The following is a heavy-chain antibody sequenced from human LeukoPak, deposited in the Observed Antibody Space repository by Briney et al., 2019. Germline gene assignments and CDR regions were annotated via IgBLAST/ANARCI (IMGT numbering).Heavy chain of an antibody. CDR2: IYYSGTT. CDR1: GGSISSHY. V-gene: IGHV4-59*11. Sequence: SETLSLTCTVSGGSISSHYWTWIRQPPGKGLEWIGYIYYSGTTNYNPSLKSRVTISVDTSKNQFSLKLSSVTAADTAVYYCASYWSGYYYWGQGTLVTVSS. J-gene: IGHJ4*02. D-gene: IGHD3-3*01. CDR3: ASYWSGYYY.